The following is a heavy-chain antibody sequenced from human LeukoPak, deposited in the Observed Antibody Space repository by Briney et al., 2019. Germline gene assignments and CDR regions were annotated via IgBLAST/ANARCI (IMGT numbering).Heavy chain of an antibody. V-gene: IGHV4-39*01. CDR3: ARGSGTYYYDSGGYLNWFDP. CDR1: GGSITSSGYY. D-gene: IGHD3-22*01. Sequence: SETLSLTCTVSGGSITSSGYYWGWIRQPPGKGLEWIGTVYYTGSTYYNPSLKSRVTISEDTSRNQFSLKLNSVTAADTAVYYCARGSGTYYYDSGGYLNWFDPWGQGILVTVSS. CDR2: VYYTGST. J-gene: IGHJ5*02.